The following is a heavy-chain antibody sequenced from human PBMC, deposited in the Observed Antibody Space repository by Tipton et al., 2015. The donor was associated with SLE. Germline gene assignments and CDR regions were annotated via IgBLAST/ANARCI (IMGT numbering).Heavy chain of an antibody. CDR3: ARVGGGSSRYFYYYMDV. Sequence: DSVKGRFTISRDTSKSTLYLQMNSLRAEDTAVYYCARVGGGSSRYFYYYMDVWGRGTTVTVSS. D-gene: IGHD2-21*01. J-gene: IGHJ6*03. V-gene: IGHV3-30*07.